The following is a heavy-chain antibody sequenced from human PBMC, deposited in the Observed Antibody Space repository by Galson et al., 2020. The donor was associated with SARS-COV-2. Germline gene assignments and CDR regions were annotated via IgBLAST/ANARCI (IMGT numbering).Heavy chain of an antibody. Sequence: ASVKVSCKVSGYTLTELSMHWVRQAPGKGLEWMGGFDPEDGETIYAQKFQGRVTMTEDTSTDPAYMELSSLRSEDTAVYYCATSPAVTTVGLPPFRTQTANYYYYYCMDVWGQWTTFTVSS. CDR2: FDPEDGET. V-gene: IGHV1-24*01. J-gene: IGHJ6*02. D-gene: IGHD4-17*01. CDR3: ATSPAVTTVGLPPFRTQTANYYYYYCMDV. CDR1: GYTLTELS.